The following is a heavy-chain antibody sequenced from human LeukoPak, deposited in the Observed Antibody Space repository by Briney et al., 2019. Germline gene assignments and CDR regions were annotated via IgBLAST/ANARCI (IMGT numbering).Heavy chain of an antibody. D-gene: IGHD2-21*01. CDR3: ARVDSLIEWFDP. CDR2: INHSGST. Sequence: SETLSLTCAVYGGSFSGYYWSWIRQPPGKGLEWIGEINHSGSTNYNPSLKSRVTISVDTSKNQFSLKLSSVTAADTAVYYCARVDSLIEWFDPWGQGTLVTVSS. V-gene: IGHV4-34*01. J-gene: IGHJ5*02. CDR1: GGSFSGYY.